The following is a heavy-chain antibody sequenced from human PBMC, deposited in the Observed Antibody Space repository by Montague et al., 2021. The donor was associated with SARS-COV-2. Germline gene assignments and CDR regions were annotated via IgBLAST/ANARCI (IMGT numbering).Heavy chain of an antibody. D-gene: IGHD3-10*01. CDR3: ARDNYYGSGRSY. Sequence: SLRLSCAASGFTVSSNYMNWVRQAPGKGLEWVSVIYSGGSTYYADSVKGRFTISRDNSKNTLYLQMNSLRAEDTAVHYCARDNYYGSGRSYWGQGTLVTVSS. CDR1: GFTVSSNY. CDR2: IYSGGST. J-gene: IGHJ4*02. V-gene: IGHV3-53*01.